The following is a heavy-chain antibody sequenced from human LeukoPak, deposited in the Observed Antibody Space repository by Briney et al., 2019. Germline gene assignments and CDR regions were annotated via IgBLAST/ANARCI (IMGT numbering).Heavy chain of an antibody. V-gene: IGHV3-30-3*01. J-gene: IGHJ4*02. D-gene: IGHD6-6*01. Sequence: GRSLRLSCAASGFTFSTYAMHRVRQAPGKGLEWVAVISYDGSNKYYADSVKGRFTISRDNSKNTLYVQMNSLRAEDTAVYYCARDLAAQYYFDSWGQGTLVTVSS. CDR1: GFTFSTYA. CDR3: ARDLAAQYYFDS. CDR2: ISYDGSNK.